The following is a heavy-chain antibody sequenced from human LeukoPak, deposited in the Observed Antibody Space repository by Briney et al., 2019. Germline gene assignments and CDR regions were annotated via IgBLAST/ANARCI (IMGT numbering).Heavy chain of an antibody. CDR2: IYIGGST. Sequence: GGSLRLSCAASGFTVSSNYMSWVRQAPGKGLEWVSVIYIGGSTSYADSVKGRFTISRDNSRNTLYLQMNSLRAEDTAVYYCARANEWLRYFEYWGQGTLVTISS. CDR1: GFTVSSNY. J-gene: IGHJ4*02. CDR3: ARANEWLRYFEY. D-gene: IGHD5-12*01. V-gene: IGHV3-53*01.